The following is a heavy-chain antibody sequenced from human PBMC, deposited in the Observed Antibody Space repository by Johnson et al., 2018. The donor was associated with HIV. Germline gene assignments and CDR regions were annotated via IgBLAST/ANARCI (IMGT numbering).Heavy chain of an antibody. V-gene: IGHV3-33*08. J-gene: IGHJ3*02. CDR2: IWYAGSNK. D-gene: IGHD3-3*01. CDR3: ARVRDYNFWSGQQSRHAFDI. CDR1: GFTFSSYG. Sequence: VQLVESGGGVVQPGRSLRLSCAASGFTFSSYGMHWVRQAPGKGLEWVAVIWYAGSNKYYADSVKGRFTISRHHSMKTLYLQMNSLRPEDTAVYYCARVRDYNFWSGQQSRHAFDIWGQGTMVTVSS.